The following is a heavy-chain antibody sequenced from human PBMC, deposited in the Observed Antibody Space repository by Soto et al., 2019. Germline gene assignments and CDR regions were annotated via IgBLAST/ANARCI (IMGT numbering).Heavy chain of an antibody. CDR2: IYYSGST. J-gene: IGHJ5*02. Sequence: SETLSLTCTVSGGSISSSSYYWGWIRQPPGKGLEWIGSIYYSGSTYYNPSLKSRVTMSLDTSKNQFSLKLSSVTAADTAVYFCASDSTGWLDPWGQGTLVTVSS. CDR3: ASDSTGWLDP. CDR1: GGSISSSSYY. V-gene: IGHV4-39*07. D-gene: IGHD7-27*01.